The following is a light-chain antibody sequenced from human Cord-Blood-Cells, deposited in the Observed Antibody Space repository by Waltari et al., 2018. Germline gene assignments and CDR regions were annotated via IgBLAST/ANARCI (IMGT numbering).Light chain of an antibody. V-gene: IGKV3-20*01. CDR2: GAS. CDR1: QSVSSSY. Sequence: EIVLTXSPGTLSLSPGERATLSCRASQSVSSSYLAGYQQKPGQAPRLLIYGASSRATGIPDRFSGSGSGTDCTLTISRLEPEDFAVYYCQQYGSSPFTFGPGTKXDIK. J-gene: IGKJ3*01. CDR3: QQYGSSPFT.